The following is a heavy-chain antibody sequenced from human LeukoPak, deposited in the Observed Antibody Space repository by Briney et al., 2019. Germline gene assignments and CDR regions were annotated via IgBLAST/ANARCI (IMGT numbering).Heavy chain of an antibody. CDR1: GHTFTSHD. Sequence: ASVKVSCKASGHTFTSHDINWVRQAAGLGLEWLGWMSPKSGNTGYAQKFQGRVTMTRDTSISTAYMELSSLRLDDTAVYFCTREKDCADGICYEDWGQGTLVTVSS. CDR2: MSPKSGNT. V-gene: IGHV1-8*01. CDR3: TREKDCADGICYED. D-gene: IGHD2-8*01. J-gene: IGHJ4*02.